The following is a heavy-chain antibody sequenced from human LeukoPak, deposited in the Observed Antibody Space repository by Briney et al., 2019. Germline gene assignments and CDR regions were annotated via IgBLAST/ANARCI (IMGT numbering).Heavy chain of an antibody. CDR1: GGSVSGNY. V-gene: IGHV4-59*02. J-gene: IGHJ4*02. Sequence: SETLSLTCTVSGGSVSGNYWSWIRQPPGKGLEWIRYIYYSGSPKYNTSLKSRVTISVDTSKNQFSLKLTSVTAADTAVYYCASGGALWFGELLDYWGQGTLVTVSS. CDR3: ASGGALWFGELLDY. CDR2: IYYSGSP. D-gene: IGHD3-10*01.